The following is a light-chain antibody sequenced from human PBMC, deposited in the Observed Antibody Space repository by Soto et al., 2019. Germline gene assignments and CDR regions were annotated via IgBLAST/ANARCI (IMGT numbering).Light chain of an antibody. CDR2: GAS. J-gene: IGKJ4*01. CDR1: QSVSSN. Sequence: EIVMTQSPATLSVSPGERATLSCRASQSVSSNLAWYQQKPGQAPRHLIYGASTRATGIPARFSGSGSGTEFTLTISSLQSEDFAVYYCQQYNNWPPATFGGGTKVEIK. CDR3: QQYNNWPPAT. V-gene: IGKV3-15*01.